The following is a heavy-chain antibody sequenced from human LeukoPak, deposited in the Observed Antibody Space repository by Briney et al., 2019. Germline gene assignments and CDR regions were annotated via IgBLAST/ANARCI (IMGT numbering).Heavy chain of an antibody. D-gene: IGHD3-22*01. CDR2: ISAYNGNT. CDR3: ARNYYDSSGQFYYFDY. V-gene: IGHV1-18*01. CDR1: GYTFTSYG. Sequence: ASVKVSCKASGYTFTSYGISWVRQAPRQGLEWMGWISAYNGNTNYAQKLQGRVTMTTDTSTSTAYMELRSLRSDDTAVYYCARNYYDSSGQFYYFDYWGQGTLVTVSS. J-gene: IGHJ4*02.